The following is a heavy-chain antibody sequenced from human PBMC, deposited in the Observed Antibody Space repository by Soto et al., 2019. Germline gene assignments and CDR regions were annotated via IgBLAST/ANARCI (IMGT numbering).Heavy chain of an antibody. CDR3: ARRITIFGVVILTPFDY. CDR2: IYYSGST. J-gene: IGHJ4*02. V-gene: IGHV4-59*12. D-gene: IGHD3-3*01. Sequence: SETLSLTCTVSGGSISSYYWSWIRQPPGKGLEWIGYIYYSGSTNYNPSLKSRVTISVDTSKNQFSLKLSSVTAADTAVYYCARRITIFGVVILTPFDYWGQGTLVTVSS. CDR1: GGSISSYY.